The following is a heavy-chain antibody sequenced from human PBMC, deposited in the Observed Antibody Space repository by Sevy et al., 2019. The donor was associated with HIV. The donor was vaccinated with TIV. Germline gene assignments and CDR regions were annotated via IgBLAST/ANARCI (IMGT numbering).Heavy chain of an antibody. CDR1: EFTFRDHY. CDR3: AREYYDLWSGYRFYYMDV. V-gene: IGHV3-72*01. J-gene: IGHJ6*03. CDR2: SKDEANSYAT. Sequence: QLGGSLRLSCAASEFTFRDHYMDWVRQAPGKGLEWVGRSKDEANSYATDYAAFVKGRFIISRDDSKNSMYLEMNSLKTDDTAVYYCAREYYDLWSGYRFYYMDVWGKGTTVTVSS. D-gene: IGHD3-3*01.